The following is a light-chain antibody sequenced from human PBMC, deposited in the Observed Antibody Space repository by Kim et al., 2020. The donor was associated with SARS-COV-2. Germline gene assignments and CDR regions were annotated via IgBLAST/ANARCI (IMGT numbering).Light chain of an antibody. CDR2: QDS. Sequence: VSPGQTASITCSGEKLGDKYACWYQQKPGQSPVLVIYQDSKRPSGIPERFSGSNSGNTATLTISGTQAMDEADYYCQAWDSSTAWVFGGGTKVTVL. J-gene: IGLJ3*02. CDR3: QAWDSSTAWV. V-gene: IGLV3-1*01. CDR1: KLGDKY.